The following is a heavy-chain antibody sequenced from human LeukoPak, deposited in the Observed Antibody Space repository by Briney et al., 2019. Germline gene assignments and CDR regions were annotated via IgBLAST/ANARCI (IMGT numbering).Heavy chain of an antibody. J-gene: IGHJ3*02. V-gene: IGHV4-38-2*02. CDR2: IYHSGST. CDR3: ARDPDAFDI. Sequence: SETLSLTCAVSGYSISSGYYWGWIRQPPGKGLEWIGSIYHSGSTYYNPSLKSRVTISVDTSKNQFSLKLSSVTAAGTAVHYCARDPDAFDIWGQGTMVTVSS. CDR1: GYSISSGYY.